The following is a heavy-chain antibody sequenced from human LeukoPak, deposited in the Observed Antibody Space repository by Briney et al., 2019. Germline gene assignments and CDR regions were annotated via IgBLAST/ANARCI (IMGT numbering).Heavy chain of an antibody. Sequence: ASVKVSCKASGYTFTGYYMHWVRQAPGQGLEWMGRINPNSSGTNYAQKFQGRVTMTRDTSISTAYMELSRLRSDDTAVYYCASQDSSGWYYFDYWGQGTLVTVSS. D-gene: IGHD6-19*01. CDR2: INPNSSGT. V-gene: IGHV1-2*06. CDR1: GYTFTGYY. J-gene: IGHJ4*02. CDR3: ASQDSSGWYYFDY.